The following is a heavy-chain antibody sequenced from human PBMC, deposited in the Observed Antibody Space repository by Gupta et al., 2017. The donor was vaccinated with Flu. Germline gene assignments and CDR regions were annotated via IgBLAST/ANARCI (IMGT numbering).Heavy chain of an antibody. CDR2: IYHSGST. J-gene: IGHJ6*02. D-gene: IGHD2-15*01. CDR3: AREGNIVVVVAAIGRGYGMDV. CDR1: GYSISSGYY. V-gene: IGHV4-38-2*02. Sequence: QVQLQESGPGLVKPSETLSLTCAVSGYSISSGYYWGWIRQPPGKGLEWIGSIYHSGSTYYNPSLKSRVTISVDTSKNQFSLKLSSVTAADTAVYYCAREGNIVVVVAAIGRGYGMDVWGQGTTVTVSS.